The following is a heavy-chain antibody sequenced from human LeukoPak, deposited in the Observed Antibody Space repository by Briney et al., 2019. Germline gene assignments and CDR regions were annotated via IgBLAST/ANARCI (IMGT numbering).Heavy chain of an antibody. J-gene: IGHJ4*02. V-gene: IGHV4-59*01. Sequence: SETLSLTCSVSGGSISSYYWSWIRQPPGKGLEWIGYIYYSGSTNYNPSLKSRVTISVDTSKNQFSLKLSSVTAADTAVYYCARGEDDSSGYYEAIFDYWGQGTLVTVSS. CDR2: IYYSGST. D-gene: IGHD3-22*01. CDR1: GGSISSYY. CDR3: ARGEDDSSGYYEAIFDY.